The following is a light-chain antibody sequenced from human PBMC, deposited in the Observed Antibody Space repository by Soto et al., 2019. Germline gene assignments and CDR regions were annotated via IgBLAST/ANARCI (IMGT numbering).Light chain of an antibody. CDR2: DAS. Sequence: DIQMTQSPSSLAASGGDRVTVTCRASQSVSGWLAWYQQKPGEAPKLLIYDASALPRGVPSRFSGSGSGTKFTLTIASLQPDDFATYYCQQYETFSGTFGPGTKVDIK. J-gene: IGKJ1*01. V-gene: IGKV1-5*01. CDR3: QQYETFSGT. CDR1: QSVSGW.